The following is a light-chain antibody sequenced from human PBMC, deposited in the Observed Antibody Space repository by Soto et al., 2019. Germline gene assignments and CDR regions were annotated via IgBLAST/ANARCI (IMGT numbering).Light chain of an antibody. V-gene: IGLV2-8*01. Sequence: QSVLTQAAYAAESPGQSVAISCTGTSSDVGGYNYVSWYQQHPGKAPKLMIYEVNKRPSGVPDRFSGSKSGNTASLTVSGLQAEDEADYYCSSYAGSSNVFGTGTKVTVL. CDR1: SSDVGGYNY. CDR2: EVN. J-gene: IGLJ1*01. CDR3: SSYAGSSNV.